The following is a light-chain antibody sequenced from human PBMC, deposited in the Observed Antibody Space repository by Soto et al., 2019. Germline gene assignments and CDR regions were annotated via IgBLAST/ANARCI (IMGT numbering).Light chain of an antibody. CDR3: QQYDSYAWT. J-gene: IGKJ1*01. Sequence: DIQMTQSPSILSASVGDRVTITCRASQSISSWLAWYQQKPGKAPKLLIYDASSLESGVPSRFSGIGSGTEFTLTITSLQPDDFATYYCQQYDSYAWTFGQGPKVEIK. CDR2: DAS. V-gene: IGKV1-5*01. CDR1: QSISSW.